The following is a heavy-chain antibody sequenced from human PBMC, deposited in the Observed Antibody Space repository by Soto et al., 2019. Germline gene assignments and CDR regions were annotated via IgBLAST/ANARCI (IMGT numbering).Heavy chain of an antibody. CDR1: GGSISSSSYY. CDR2: IYYSGST. D-gene: IGHD3-9*01. Sequence: PETLSLTCTVSGGSISSSSYYWGWIRQPPGKGLEWIGSIYYSGSTYYNPSLKSRVTISVDTSKNQFSLKLSSVTAADTAVYYCARHVGTYYDILTGYPPKYYFDYWGQGTLVTVSS. J-gene: IGHJ4*02. CDR3: ARHVGTYYDILTGYPPKYYFDY. V-gene: IGHV4-39*01.